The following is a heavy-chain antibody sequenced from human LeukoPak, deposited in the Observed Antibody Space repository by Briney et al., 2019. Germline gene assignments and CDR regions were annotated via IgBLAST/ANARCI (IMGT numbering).Heavy chain of an antibody. D-gene: IGHD5-12*01. CDR3: ARDPGSGYEEHFDY. V-gene: IGHV3-21*04. J-gene: IGHJ4*02. CDR2: ISTSSSYI. Sequence: GGSLRLSCAASGFTFSSHSMTWVRQAPGKGLEWVSSISTSSSYIYYADSVKGRFTISRDNAKNSLYLQMNSLRAEDTAVYYCARDPGSGYEEHFDYWGQGTLVTVSS. CDR1: GFTFSSHS.